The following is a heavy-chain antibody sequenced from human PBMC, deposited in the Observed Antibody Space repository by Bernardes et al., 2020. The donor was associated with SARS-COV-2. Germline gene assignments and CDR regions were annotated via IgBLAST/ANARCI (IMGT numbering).Heavy chain of an antibody. CDR1: GGSISSYY. V-gene: IGHV4-59*08. D-gene: IGHD2-21*02. CDR2: VHNSGST. CDR3: ARRISYCGNDCYSAFDI. J-gene: IGHJ3*02. Sequence: SETLSLTCTVSGGSISSYYWSWIRQPPGKGLECIGYVHNSGSTHYNPSLKSRVTMSLDTSNNQFSLKLGSVTAADTAVYYCARRISYCGNDCYSAFDIWGQGKMVTVSS.